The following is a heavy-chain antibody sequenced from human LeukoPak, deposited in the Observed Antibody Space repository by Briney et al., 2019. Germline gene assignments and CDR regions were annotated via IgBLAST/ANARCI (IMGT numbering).Heavy chain of an antibody. CDR1: GYSISSGYY. D-gene: IGHD2-15*01. V-gene: IGHV4-38-2*02. CDR2: IYHSGST. Sequence: SETLSLTCTVSGYSISSGYYWGWIRQPPGKGLEWIGEIYHSGSTNYNPSLKSRVTISVDKSKNQFSLKLSSVTAADTAVYYCARSCSGGSCYGGAFDIWGQGTMVTVSS. J-gene: IGHJ3*02. CDR3: ARSCSGGSCYGGAFDI.